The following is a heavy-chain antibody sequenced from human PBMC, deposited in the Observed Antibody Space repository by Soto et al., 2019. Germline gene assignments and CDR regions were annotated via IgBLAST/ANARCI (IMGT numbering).Heavy chain of an antibody. CDR2: SYYSGNT. Sequence: QVQLQESGPGLVKPSETLSLTCTVSGGSVSSGSYYWSWIRQPPGKGLEWIGYSYYSGNTNYNPSLKTRVTLSVDPSKNQFSLKLRSVTAADTAVYYGASSEDYYDTSGYYPNWFDPWGQGTLVTVCS. D-gene: IGHD3-22*01. CDR1: GGSVSSGSYY. CDR3: ASSEDYYDTSGYYPNWFDP. V-gene: IGHV4-61*01. J-gene: IGHJ5*02.